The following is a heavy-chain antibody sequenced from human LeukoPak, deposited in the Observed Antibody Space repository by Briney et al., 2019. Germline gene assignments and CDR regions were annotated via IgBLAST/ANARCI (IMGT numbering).Heavy chain of an antibody. D-gene: IGHD3-10*01. CDR3: ARVNGGSGGPDFDY. V-gene: IGHV4-34*01. Sequence: SETLSLTCAVYGGSFSAYYWSWIRQPPGKGLEWIGEINHRGSTNYNPSLKSRVTIAVDTSKNQFSLKLNSVPAADTAVYYCARVNGGSGGPDFDYWGHGTLVTVSS. J-gene: IGHJ4*01. CDR1: GGSFSAYY. CDR2: INHRGST.